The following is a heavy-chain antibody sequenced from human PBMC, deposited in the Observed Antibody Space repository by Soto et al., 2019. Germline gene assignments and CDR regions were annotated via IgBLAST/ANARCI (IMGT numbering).Heavy chain of an antibody. Sequence: ASVKVSCKASGYTFTSYGISWVRQAPGQGLEWMGWISAYNGNTNYAQKLQGRVTMTTDTSTSTAYMELRSLRSDDTAVYYCARTPYHVGSSWPFDYWGQGTLVTVSS. J-gene: IGHJ4*02. V-gene: IGHV1-18*01. CDR2: ISAYNGNT. D-gene: IGHD6-13*01. CDR3: ARTPYHVGSSWPFDY. CDR1: GYTFTSYG.